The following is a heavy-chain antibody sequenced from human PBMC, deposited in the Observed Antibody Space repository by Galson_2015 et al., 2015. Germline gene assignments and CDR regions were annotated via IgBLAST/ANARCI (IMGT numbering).Heavy chain of an antibody. CDR1: GFIYGNYW. J-gene: IGHJ5*01. CDR3: VRHNVDNDRLTIDS. V-gene: IGHV3-7*05. D-gene: IGHD3-16*01. CDR2: IRQDGRET. Sequence: SLRLSCAASGFIYGNYWMSWVRQAPGKGLEWVANIRQDGRETFYVDSVRGRFTISRDNAKNSLYLQMNSLRGDDTAVYYCVRHNVDNDRLTIDSWGQGTLVTVSS.